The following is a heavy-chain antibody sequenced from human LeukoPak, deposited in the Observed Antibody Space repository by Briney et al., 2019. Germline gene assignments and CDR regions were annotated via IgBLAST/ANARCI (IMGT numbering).Heavy chain of an antibody. D-gene: IGHD2-15*01. CDR2: IYTSGST. J-gene: IGHJ4*02. CDR1: GGSISSGSYY. CDR3: ARAGAHCSGGSCYSRVYDY. Sequence: PSQTLSLTCTVSGGSISSGSYYWSWIRQPAGKGLEWIGRIYTSGSTNYNPSLKSRATISVDTSKNQFSLKLSSVTAADTAVYYCARAGAHCSGGSCYSRVYDYWGQGTLVTVSS. V-gene: IGHV4-61*02.